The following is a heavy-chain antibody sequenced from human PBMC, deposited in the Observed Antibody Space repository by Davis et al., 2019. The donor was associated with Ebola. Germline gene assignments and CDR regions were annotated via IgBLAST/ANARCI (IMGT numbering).Heavy chain of an antibody. Sequence: PSETLSLTCTVSGGSISSYYWSWIRQPPGKGLEWIGEINHSGSTNYNPSLKSRVTISVDTSKNQFSLKLSSVTAADTAVYYCARGRGYYYYGMDVWGQGTTVTVSS. V-gene: IGHV4-34*01. J-gene: IGHJ6*02. CDR2: INHSGST. CDR3: ARGRGYYYYGMDV. CDR1: GGSISSYY.